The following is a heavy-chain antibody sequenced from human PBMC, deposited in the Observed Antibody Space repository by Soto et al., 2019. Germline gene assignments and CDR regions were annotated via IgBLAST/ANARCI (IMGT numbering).Heavy chain of an antibody. CDR1: GYTFTSYG. J-gene: IGHJ5*02. CDR2: ISAYNGNT. Sequence: ASVKVSCKASGYTFTSYGISWVRQAPGQGLEWMGWISAYNGNTNYAQKLQGRVNMTTDTSTGKAYMERRSLRSDDTAVYYCARVGYYDFWSGYYPLDPWGQGTLVTVSS. CDR3: ARVGYYDFWSGYYPLDP. D-gene: IGHD3-3*01. V-gene: IGHV1-18*01.